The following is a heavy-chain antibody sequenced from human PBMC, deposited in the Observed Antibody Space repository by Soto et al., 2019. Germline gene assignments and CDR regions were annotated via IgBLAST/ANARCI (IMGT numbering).Heavy chain of an antibody. CDR1: GGTFSSYA. CDR2: IIPIFGTA. D-gene: IGHD5-12*01. Sequence: ASVKVSCKASGGTFSSYAISWVRQAPGQGLEWMGGIIPIFGTANYAQKFQGRVTITAGESTSTAYMELSSLRSEDTAVYYCASRDGYNHAFDIWGQGTMVTVSS. J-gene: IGHJ3*02. CDR3: ASRDGYNHAFDI. V-gene: IGHV1-69*13.